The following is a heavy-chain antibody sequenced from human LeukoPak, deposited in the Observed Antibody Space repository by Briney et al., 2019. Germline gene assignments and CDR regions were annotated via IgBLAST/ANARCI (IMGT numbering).Heavy chain of an antibody. CDR3: ARKHGGNRDYWYFDL. Sequence: SETLSLTCTVSGGSISSYYWSWIRQPPGTGLEWIGYIYYSGSTNYNPSLKSRVTISVDTSKNQFSLKLSSVTAADTAVYYCARKHGGNRDYWYFDLWGRGTLVTVSS. V-gene: IGHV4-59*01. CDR2: IYYSGST. J-gene: IGHJ2*01. D-gene: IGHD4-23*01. CDR1: GGSISSYY.